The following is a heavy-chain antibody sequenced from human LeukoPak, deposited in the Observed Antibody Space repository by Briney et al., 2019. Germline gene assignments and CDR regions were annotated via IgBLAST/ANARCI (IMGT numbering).Heavy chain of an antibody. CDR1: GGSISSYY. CDR2: VDYSGST. D-gene: IGHD4-23*01. V-gene: IGHV4-59*08. Sequence: SETLSLTCTVSGGSISSYYWIWIRRPPGKGLEWLGYVDYSGSTAYNPSLNGRVAISPDTSKNQFSLKLRSVTAADTAVYYCARLNGGNWGPGILVTVSS. J-gene: IGHJ4*02. CDR3: ARLNGGN.